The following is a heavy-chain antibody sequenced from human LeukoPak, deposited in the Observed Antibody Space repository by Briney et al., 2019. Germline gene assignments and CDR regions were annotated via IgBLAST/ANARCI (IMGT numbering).Heavy chain of an antibody. V-gene: IGHV4-59*01. CDR3: PRLSSGYDWRLGY. Sequence: SETLSLTRTVSGGSISSYYWSWIRQHPGKGLEWIGDIYYSGSTNYNPSLKSRATISIDTYKNQFSLHRVSVTADVTAIDDYPRLSSGYDWRLGYWGQGTLVTVSS. D-gene: IGHD5-12*01. CDR1: GGSISSYY. J-gene: IGHJ4*02. CDR2: IYYSGST.